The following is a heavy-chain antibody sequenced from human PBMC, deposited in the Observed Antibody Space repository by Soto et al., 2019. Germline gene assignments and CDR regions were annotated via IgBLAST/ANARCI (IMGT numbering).Heavy chain of an antibody. CDR2: IWYDGSNK. D-gene: IGHD3-10*01. V-gene: IGHV3-33*01. J-gene: IGHJ6*03. CDR1: GFTFSSYG. Sequence: PGGSLRLSCAASGFTFSSYGMHWVRQAPGKGLEWVAVIWYDGSNKYYADSVKGRFTISRDNSKNTLYLQMNSLRAEDTDVYYCARDEGYYGSGYMEVWGKGTTVTVSS. CDR3: ARDEGYYGSGYMEV.